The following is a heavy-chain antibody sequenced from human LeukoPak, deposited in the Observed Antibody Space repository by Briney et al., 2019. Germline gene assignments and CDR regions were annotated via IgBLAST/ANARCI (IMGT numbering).Heavy chain of an antibody. CDR1: GESFSGYS. J-gene: IGHJ4*02. V-gene: IGHV4-34*12. D-gene: IGHD5-12*01. CDR2: VIHGGSS. Sequence: PSETLSLTCAVYGESFSGYSWSWFRQPPGKGLEWIGEVIHGGSSNYNPSLKSRVTISIHTSKNQFSLKLSSVTAADTAVYYCARIVATIESLDYWGQGTLVTVSS. CDR3: ARIVATIESLDY.